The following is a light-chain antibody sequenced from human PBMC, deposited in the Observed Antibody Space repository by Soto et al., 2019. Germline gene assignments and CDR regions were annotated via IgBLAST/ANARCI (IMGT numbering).Light chain of an antibody. CDR1: WYNIGKNL. CDR3: AAWDDSLRAWV. J-gene: IGLJ3*02. V-gene: IGLV1-47*01. CDR2: MTN. Sequence: QSVLTQPPSASGTPGQTVTISCSGGWYNIGKNLGYWYQQFPGTAPKLLIYMTNQRPSGVPDRFSGSKSGSSASLDVSGLRSEDEAVYYCAAWDDSLRAWVFGGGTQLTVL.